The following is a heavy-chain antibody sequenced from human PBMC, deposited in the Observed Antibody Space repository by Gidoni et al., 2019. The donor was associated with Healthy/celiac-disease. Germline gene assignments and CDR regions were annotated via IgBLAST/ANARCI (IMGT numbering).Heavy chain of an antibody. J-gene: IGHJ6*02. CDR1: GGTFSSYT. Sequence: QVQLVQSGAEVKKPGSSVKVSCKASGGTFSSYTISWVRQAPGQGLEWMGRIIPILGIANYAQKFQGRVTITADKSTSTAYMELSSLRSEDTAVYYCARDPTRWGDDYYGMDVWGQGTTVTVSS. V-gene: IGHV1-69*08. CDR3: ARDPTRWGDDYYGMDV. D-gene: IGHD3-16*01. CDR2: IIPILGIA.